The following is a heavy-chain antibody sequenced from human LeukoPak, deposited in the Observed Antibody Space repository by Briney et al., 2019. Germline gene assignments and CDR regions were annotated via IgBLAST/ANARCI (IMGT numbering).Heavy chain of an antibody. V-gene: IGHV4-39*07. CDR1: GASISTSIYY. CDR2: IYYSGNT. CDR3: ARDRDGSGSYYSAFDI. J-gene: IGHJ3*02. D-gene: IGHD3-10*01. Sequence: SETLSLTCTVSGASISTSIYYWGWIRQPPGKGLEWIGTIYYSGNTYYNPSLKSRVTISVDTSKNQFSLKLSSVTAADTAVYYCARDRDGSGSYYSAFDIWGQGTMVTVSS.